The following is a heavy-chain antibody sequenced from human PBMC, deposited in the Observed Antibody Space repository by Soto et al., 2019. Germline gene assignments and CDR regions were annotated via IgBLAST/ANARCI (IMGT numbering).Heavy chain of an antibody. CDR1: GFTFSSYG. Sequence: HPGGSLRLSCAASGFTFSSYGMHWVRQAPGKGLEWVAVISYDGSNKYYADSVKGRFTISRDNSKNTLYLQMNSLRAEDTAVYYCAKDAAWIQLWFLMDVWGQGTTVTVSS. CDR3: AKDAAWIQLWFLMDV. V-gene: IGHV3-30*18. J-gene: IGHJ6*02. CDR2: ISYDGSNK. D-gene: IGHD5-18*01.